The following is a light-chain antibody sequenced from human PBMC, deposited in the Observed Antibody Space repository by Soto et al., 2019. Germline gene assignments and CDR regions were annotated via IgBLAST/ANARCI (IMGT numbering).Light chain of an antibody. CDR3: QQSYKIPPT. CDR1: QGISSY. J-gene: IGKJ2*01. CDR2: AAS. Sequence: AIRMTQSPSSFSASTGDRVTITCRASQGISSYLAWYQQKPGKAPKLLIYAASTLQSGVPSRFSGSGSGTDFTLTINSLQPEDFASYYCQQSYKIPPTFGQGTKVEI. V-gene: IGKV1-8*01.